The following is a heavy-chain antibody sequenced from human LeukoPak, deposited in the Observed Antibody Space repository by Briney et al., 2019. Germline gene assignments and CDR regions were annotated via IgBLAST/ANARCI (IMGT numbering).Heavy chain of an antibody. J-gene: IGHJ2*01. Sequence: SETLSLTCTVSGGSISSYYWNWIRQPPGKGLECIGYFYYSGRTTYNPSLKSRVTISVDTSKNQFSLKLSSVTAADTAVYYCATTVTTPQFVFDLWGRGTLVTVSS. CDR2: FYYSGRT. V-gene: IGHV4-59*08. CDR3: ATTVTTPQFVFDL. CDR1: GGSISSYY. D-gene: IGHD4-17*01.